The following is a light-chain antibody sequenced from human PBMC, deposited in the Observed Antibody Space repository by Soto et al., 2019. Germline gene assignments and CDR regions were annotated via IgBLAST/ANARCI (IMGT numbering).Light chain of an antibody. CDR1: QSVSSN. V-gene: IGKV3-11*01. CDR2: GAS. Sequence: IVLTQSPATLSLSPGERSALSCRASQSVSSNLAWYQQKPGQAPRLLIYGASTRATGIPARFSASGSGTDFTLTISDVQPEDFALYYCHQRQSWPRTFGQGTKVDIK. CDR3: HQRQSWPRT. J-gene: IGKJ1*01.